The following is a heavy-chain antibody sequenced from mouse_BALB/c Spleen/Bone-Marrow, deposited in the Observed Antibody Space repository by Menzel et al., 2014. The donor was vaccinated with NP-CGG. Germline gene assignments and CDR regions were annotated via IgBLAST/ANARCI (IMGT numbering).Heavy chain of an antibody. Sequence: VKLVESGPGLVAPSQSLSITCTVSGFSLSRYNVHWVRQPPGKGLEWLGMIWNGGSTDYNSALKSRLSISKDNSKSQVFLKMNSLQTDDTAMYYCARSYYGIPYYFDYWGQGTTLTVSS. J-gene: IGHJ2*01. CDR3: ARSYYGIPYYFDY. CDR1: GFSLSRYN. D-gene: IGHD1-1*01. V-gene: IGHV2-6-4*01. CDR2: IWNGGST.